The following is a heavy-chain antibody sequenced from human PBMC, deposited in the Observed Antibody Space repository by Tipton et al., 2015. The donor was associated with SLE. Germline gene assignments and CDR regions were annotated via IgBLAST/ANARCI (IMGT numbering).Heavy chain of an antibody. CDR3: AREYCTNGVCLDAFDI. D-gene: IGHD2-8*01. Sequence: SLRLSCAASGFTFSSYWMNWVRQAPGKGLEWVSSISSSSSYIYYADSVKGRFTISRDNAKNSLYLQMNSLRAEDTAVYYCAREYCTNGVCLDAFDIWGQGTMVTVSS. CDR1: GFTFSSYW. V-gene: IGHV3-21*01. J-gene: IGHJ3*02. CDR2: ISSSSSYI.